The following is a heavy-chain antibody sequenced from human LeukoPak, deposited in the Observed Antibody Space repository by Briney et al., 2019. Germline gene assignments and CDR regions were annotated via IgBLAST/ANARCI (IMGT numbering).Heavy chain of an antibody. CDR3: ARYCSGGSCYSNYYMDV. Sequence: SQTLSLTCAISGDSVYSNSAAWNWIRQSPSRGLEWLGWTYYRSKWYNDYAVSVKSRITINPDTSKNQFSLQLNSVTPEDTAVYYCARYCSGGSCYSNYYMDVWGKGTTVTVSS. J-gene: IGHJ6*03. CDR2: TYYRSKWYN. CDR1: GDSVYSNSAA. D-gene: IGHD2-15*01. V-gene: IGHV6-1*01.